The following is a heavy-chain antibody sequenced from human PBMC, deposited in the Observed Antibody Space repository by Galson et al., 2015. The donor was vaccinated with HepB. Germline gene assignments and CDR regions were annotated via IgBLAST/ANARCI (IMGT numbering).Heavy chain of an antibody. CDR2: INPNDGDT. V-gene: IGHV1-2*02. D-gene: IGHD4-17*01. J-gene: IGHJ4*02. CDR1: GYTFTGYY. Sequence: SVKVSCKASGYTFTGYYMHWVRQAPGQGLECMGWINPNDGDTNYAQKFQGRVTLTRDTSIITAYMEVSRLRSDDTAMYYCARVSTYGDYDYWGQGTLVTVSS. CDR3: ARVSTYGDYDY.